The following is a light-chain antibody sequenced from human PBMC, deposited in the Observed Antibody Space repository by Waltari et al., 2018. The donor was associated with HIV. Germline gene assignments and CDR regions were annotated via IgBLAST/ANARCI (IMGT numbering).Light chain of an antibody. CDR1: QSINSW. Sequence: DIQMTQSPSTLSASVGDRVTITCRASQSINSWLAWYQQKPGKAPKLLIYKASDLESGVPSRFSGTRSGTECTLTISSLQPDDFATYYCQQYNSGSTFGQGTKVEIK. CDR2: KAS. V-gene: IGKV1-5*03. J-gene: IGKJ1*01. CDR3: QQYNSGST.